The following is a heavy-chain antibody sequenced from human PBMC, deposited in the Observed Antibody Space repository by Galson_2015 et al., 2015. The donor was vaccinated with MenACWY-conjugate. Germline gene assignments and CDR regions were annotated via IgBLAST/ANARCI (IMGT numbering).Heavy chain of an antibody. V-gene: IGHV5-51*01. CDR3: ARHPPGGRGMDV. D-gene: IGHD1-26*01. CDR1: GSSFTTYW. CDR2: ISPGDSNT. Sequence: QSGAEVKKPGESLTISCKTTGSSFTTYWIAWVRQMPGTGLEWMGLISPGDSNTRYSPSFQGQVTISADKSISTAYLQWSSLKASDTATYYCARHPPGGRGMDVWGRGTTVTVSS. J-gene: IGHJ6*02.